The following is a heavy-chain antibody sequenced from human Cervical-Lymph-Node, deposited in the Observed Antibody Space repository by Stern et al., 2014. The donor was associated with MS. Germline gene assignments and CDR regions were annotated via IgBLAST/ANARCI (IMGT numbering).Heavy chain of an antibody. J-gene: IGHJ4*02. V-gene: IGHV3-30*04. CDR2: STYDGRDK. Sequence: MQLVESGGGVVQPGRSLRLSCAASGFVFRRYALHWVRQAPGKGLEWVALSTYDGRDKYYTDSVKGRFTVSRDNSNNTVDLEMNSLRLEDTAVYYCAKGGSGSYLDWGQGSLVTVSS. D-gene: IGHD1-26*01. CDR3: AKGGSGSYLD. CDR1: GFVFRRYA.